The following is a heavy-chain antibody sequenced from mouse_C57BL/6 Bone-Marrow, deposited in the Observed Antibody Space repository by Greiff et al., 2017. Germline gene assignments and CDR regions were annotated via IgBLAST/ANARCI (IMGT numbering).Heavy chain of an antibody. Sequence: EVKLVEPGGGLVKPGGSLKLSCAASGFTFSSYAMSWVRQTPEKRLEWVATISDGGSYTYYPDNVKGRFTVTRDNAKNTRYLQVSHLKSEDTAMDYCARECDYYGLAYWGQGTLVTVSA. J-gene: IGHJ3*01. CDR1: GFTFSSYA. V-gene: IGHV5-4*01. CDR3: ARECDYYGLAY. D-gene: IGHD1-1*01. CDR2: ISDGGSYT.